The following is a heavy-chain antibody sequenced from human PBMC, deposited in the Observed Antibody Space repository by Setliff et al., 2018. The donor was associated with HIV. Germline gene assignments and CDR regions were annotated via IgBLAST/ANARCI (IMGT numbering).Heavy chain of an antibody. J-gene: IGHJ4*02. CDR3: AKNLYSSRWSPLDY. D-gene: IGHD6-13*01. CDR2: LQHDENNK. CDR1: GFSLTSYG. Sequence: GGSLRLSCAASGFSLTSYGMHWVRQTPDKGLEWVAFLQHDENNKYYADSVKGRFTISRDTSKNTLFLQMNSLTTADTAVYYCAKNLYSSRWSPLDYWGQGTLVTVSS. V-gene: IGHV3-30*02.